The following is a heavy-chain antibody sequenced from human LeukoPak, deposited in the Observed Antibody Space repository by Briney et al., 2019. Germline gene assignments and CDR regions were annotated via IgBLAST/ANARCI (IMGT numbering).Heavy chain of an antibody. V-gene: IGHV1-2*02. Sequence: ASVKVSCKASGYTFTSYDINWVRQAPGQGLEWMGWINPDTGDTNYAQKFQGRVTMTRDTSVSTAYMELSGLQYDDTAMYYCSIFEVWGQGTMVTISS. CDR2: INPDTGDT. CDR1: GYTFTSYD. D-gene: IGHD2-21*01. J-gene: IGHJ3*01. CDR3: SIFEV.